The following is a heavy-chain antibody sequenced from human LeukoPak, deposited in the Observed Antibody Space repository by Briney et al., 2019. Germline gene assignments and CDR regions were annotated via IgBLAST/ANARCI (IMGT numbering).Heavy chain of an antibody. V-gene: IGHV1-18*01. CDR1: GYTFTSYG. CDR3: ARVEGQQPNLYYFDY. CDR2: ISAYNGNT. J-gene: IGHJ4*02. D-gene: IGHD6-13*01. Sequence: ASVKVSCKASGYTFTSYGINWVRQAPGQGLEWMGWISAYNGNTNYAQKLQGRVIMTTDTSTSTAYMELRSLRSDDTAVYYCARVEGQQPNLYYFDYWGQGTLVTVSS.